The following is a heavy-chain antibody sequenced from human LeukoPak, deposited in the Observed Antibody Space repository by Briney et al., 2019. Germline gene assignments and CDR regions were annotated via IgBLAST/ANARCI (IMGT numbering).Heavy chain of an antibody. CDR3: TRDSSSGWVY. J-gene: IGHJ4*02. CDR2: INPDGSSI. Sequence: GGSLRLSCAASGFTFGDYWVHWVRRPPGKGLEWVSRINPDGSSIRYADSVKGRFTISRDNAENTVNLQMNDLRGEDSAVYYCTRDSSSGWVYWGQGTLVTVSS. D-gene: IGHD6-19*01. CDR1: GFTFGDYW. V-gene: IGHV3-74*01.